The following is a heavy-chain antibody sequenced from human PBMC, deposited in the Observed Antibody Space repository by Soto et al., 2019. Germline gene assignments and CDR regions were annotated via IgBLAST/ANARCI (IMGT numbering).Heavy chain of an antibody. J-gene: IGHJ4*02. Sequence: EVQLLESGGGLVQPGGSLRLSCAASGFTFSSYGMTWVRQAPGQGLEWVSFSSATGAGTYYADSVKGRFTISRDKSKNTLYLQMTSLRADDTAVYYCAKDRRAGGNYGFYSDFWGQGALVIVSS. D-gene: IGHD1-7*01. CDR1: GFTFSSYG. CDR2: SSATGAGT. V-gene: IGHV3-23*01. CDR3: AKDRRAGGNYGFYSDF.